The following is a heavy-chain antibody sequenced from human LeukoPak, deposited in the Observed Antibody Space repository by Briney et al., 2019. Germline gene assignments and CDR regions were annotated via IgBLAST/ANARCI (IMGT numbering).Heavy chain of an antibody. D-gene: IGHD6-6*01. CDR2: IILIFGTA. V-gene: IGHV1-69*05. CDR1: GGTFSSYA. J-gene: IGHJ4*02. CDR3: ASSPFEYSSPLD. Sequence: ASVKVSCKASGGTFSSYAISWVRQAPGQGLEWMGGIILIFGTANYAQKFQGRVTITTDESTSTAYMELSSLRSEDTAVYYCASSPFEYSSPLDWGQGTLVTVSS.